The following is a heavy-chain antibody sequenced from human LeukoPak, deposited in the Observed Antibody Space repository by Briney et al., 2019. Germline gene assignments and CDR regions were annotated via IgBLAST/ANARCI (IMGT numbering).Heavy chain of an antibody. CDR1: GFTFSSYG. V-gene: IGHV3-30*02. J-gene: IGHJ3*02. Sequence: GGSLRLSCAASGFTFSSYGMHWVRQAPGKGLEWVAFIHNDGGNKFYADTVKGRFTISRDNSKNTLYLQMKSLRPEDTAMYYCANNEMDAFDIWGQRTMVTGSS. D-gene: IGHD5-24*01. CDR3: ANNEMDAFDI. CDR2: IHNDGGNK.